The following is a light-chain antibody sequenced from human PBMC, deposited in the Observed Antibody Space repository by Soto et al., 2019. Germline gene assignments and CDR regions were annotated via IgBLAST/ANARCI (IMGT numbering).Light chain of an antibody. Sequence: QSALTQPASVSGSPGQSITISCTGTSSDVGGYNDVSWYQHHPGKAPKLMIYEGTNRPSGVSDRFSGSKSGNTASLTISGLQAEDEADYSCISSASSYTLIFGGGTKLTVL. V-gene: IGLV2-14*01. CDR1: SSDVGGYND. CDR2: EGT. CDR3: ISSASSYTLI. J-gene: IGLJ2*01.